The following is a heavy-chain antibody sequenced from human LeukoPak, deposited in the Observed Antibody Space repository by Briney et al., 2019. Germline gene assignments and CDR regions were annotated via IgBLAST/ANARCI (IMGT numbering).Heavy chain of an antibody. Sequence: ASVKVSCKASGGTFSSYAISWVRQAPGQGLEWMGGIIPIFGTANYAQKFQGRVTITADKSTSTAYMELSSLRSEDTAVYYCASESETYTAMVNSWGQGTPVTVSS. V-gene: IGHV1-69*06. CDR2: IIPIFGTA. CDR3: ASESETYTAMVNS. CDR1: GGTFSSYA. D-gene: IGHD5-18*01. J-gene: IGHJ4*02.